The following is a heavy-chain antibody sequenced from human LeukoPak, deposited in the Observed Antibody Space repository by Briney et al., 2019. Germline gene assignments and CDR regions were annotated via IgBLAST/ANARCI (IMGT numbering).Heavy chain of an antibody. V-gene: IGHV3-15*05. Sequence: GGSLRLSCAASGFTFSNAWMSWVRQAPGKGLEWVGRIKSKTDGGTTDYAAPVKGRFTISRDDSKNTLYLQMNSLRTEDTALYYCAKVFNYYYESSGYAFDMWGQGTMVTVSS. CDR2: IKSKTDGGTT. CDR3: AKVFNYYYESSGYAFDM. J-gene: IGHJ3*02. CDR1: GFTFSNAW. D-gene: IGHD3-22*01.